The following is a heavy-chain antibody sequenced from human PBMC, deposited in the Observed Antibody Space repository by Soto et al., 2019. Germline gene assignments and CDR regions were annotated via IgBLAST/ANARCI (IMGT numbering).Heavy chain of an antibody. V-gene: IGHV1-18*01. J-gene: IGHJ4*02. CDR1: GYTFTIYG. CDR3: ARGHSVQWLVQTGCDY. CDR2: ISAYNGNT. D-gene: IGHD6-19*01. Sequence: QVQLVQSGAEVKKPGASVKVSCKASGYTFTIYGISWVRQAPGQGLEWMGWISAYNGNTNYAQKLQGRVTMTTDTXTXXDYMELRSLRSDDTAVYYCARGHSVQWLVQTGCDYWGQGTLVTVSS.